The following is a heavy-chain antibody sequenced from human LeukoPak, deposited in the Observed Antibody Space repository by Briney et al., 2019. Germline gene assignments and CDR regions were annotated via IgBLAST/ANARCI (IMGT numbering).Heavy chain of an antibody. CDR3: ARARGGYEMGY. CDR1: GGSISSYY. CDR2: IYDSGST. D-gene: IGHD5-12*01. J-gene: IGHJ4*02. V-gene: IGHV4-59*12. Sequence: SETLSLTCTVSGGSISSYYWSWIRQPPGKGLEWIGYIYDSGSTNYNPSLKSRVTISVDKSKNQFSLKLSSVTAADTAVYYCARARGGYEMGYWGQGTLVTVSS.